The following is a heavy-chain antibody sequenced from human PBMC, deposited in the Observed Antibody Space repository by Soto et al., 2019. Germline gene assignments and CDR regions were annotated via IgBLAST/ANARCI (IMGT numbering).Heavy chain of an antibody. J-gene: IGHJ3*01. Sequence: EVQLLESGGGLVQPGGSLRLSCAASGFTFSTHAMIWVRQAPGKGLNWVSTVDVGGGSTYYTDSVKGRFTVSRDNTKNTGDLQLHTLRAEHTAIYFCASDRGPAGGGVCHVWGQGTMITVSS. CDR3: ASDRGPAGGGVCHV. D-gene: IGHD3-16*01. V-gene: IGHV3-23*01. CDR1: GFTFSTHA. CDR2: VDVGGGST.